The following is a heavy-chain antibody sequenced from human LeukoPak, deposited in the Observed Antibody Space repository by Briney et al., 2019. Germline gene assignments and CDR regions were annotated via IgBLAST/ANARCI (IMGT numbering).Heavy chain of an antibody. J-gene: IGHJ3*02. Sequence: GGSLRLSCAASGFRFSNKWVHWVRQGPGKGLVWLSYVNHDGSATGYAESVKGRFTISRDNAKNILYLQMNSLGVEDTGVYYCSQLIESTTSDALDTRGQGIMVTVSA. CDR1: GFRFSNKW. CDR3: SQLIESTTSDALDT. CDR2: VNHDGSAT. V-gene: IGHV3-74*01. D-gene: IGHD1-1*01.